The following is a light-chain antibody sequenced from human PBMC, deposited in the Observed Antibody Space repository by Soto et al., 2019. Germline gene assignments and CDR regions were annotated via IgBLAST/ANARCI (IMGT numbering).Light chain of an antibody. Sequence: EIVLTQSPGTLSLSPGERATLSCRADRSVSDTLLTWFQQKPGQAPRLLIFGTSNRAPGIPDRFSGSGSGTDFTLTISSLQSEDFAVYYCQQYNNWPPWTFGQGTKVDIK. V-gene: IGKV3D-15*01. CDR2: GTS. CDR3: QQYNNWPPWT. J-gene: IGKJ1*01. CDR1: RSVSDTL.